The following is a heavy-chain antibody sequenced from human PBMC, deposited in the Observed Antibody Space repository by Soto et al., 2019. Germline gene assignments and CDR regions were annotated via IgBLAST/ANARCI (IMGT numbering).Heavy chain of an antibody. V-gene: IGHV4-61*08. CDR3: ARPLYSYGPMDV. J-gene: IGHJ6*02. CDR2: IYYSGST. D-gene: IGHD5-18*01. Sequence: SETLSLTCTVSGGSISNGDYYWSWIRQPPGKGLEWIGYIYYSGSTNYNPSLKSRVTISVDTSKNQFSLKLSSVTAADTAVYYCARPLYSYGPMDVWGQGTTVTVSS. CDR1: GGSISNGDYY.